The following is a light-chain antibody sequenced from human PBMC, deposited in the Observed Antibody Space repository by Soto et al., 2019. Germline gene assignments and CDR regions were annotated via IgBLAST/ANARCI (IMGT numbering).Light chain of an antibody. CDR1: SNDVGDYNY. V-gene: IGLV2-14*01. Sequence: QSALTQPASVSGSPGQSITISCTGTSNDVGDYNYVSWYQLHPGKAPKLMIYDVSSRPSGVSDRFSGSKFGNTASLTVSGLQAEDEADYYCSSYTSSNSVVFGGGTTVTVL. CDR3: SSYTSSNSVV. J-gene: IGLJ3*02. CDR2: DVS.